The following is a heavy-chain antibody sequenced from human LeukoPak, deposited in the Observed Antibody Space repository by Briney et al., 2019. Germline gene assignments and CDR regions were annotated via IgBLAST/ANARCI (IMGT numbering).Heavy chain of an antibody. CDR3: TTHYRPGSHYNIFDY. CDR2: ILSIVNGGTT. CDR1: GITFSDTW. V-gene: IGHV3-15*01. J-gene: IGHJ4*02. D-gene: IGHD3-10*01. Sequence: GGSLRLSCAASGITFSDTWMSWVRRAPGKGLEWVARILSIVNGGTTDYAAPVKGRFTVSRDDSKDMVFLQMNSLETEDTAVYYCTTHYRPGSHYNIFDYWGQGTLVTVSS.